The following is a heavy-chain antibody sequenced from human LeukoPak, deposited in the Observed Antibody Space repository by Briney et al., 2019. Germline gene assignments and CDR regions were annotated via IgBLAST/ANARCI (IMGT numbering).Heavy chain of an antibody. Sequence: SVKVSCKASGGTFSSYAISWVRQAPGQGLEWMGGIIPIFGTANYAQKFQGRVTITADESTSTAYMELSSLRSEDTAVYYCARENCSGGSCYFDTLAYFDYWGQGTLVIVSS. CDR2: IIPIFGTA. CDR1: GGTFSSYA. CDR3: ARENCSGGSCYFDTLAYFDY. D-gene: IGHD2-15*01. J-gene: IGHJ4*02. V-gene: IGHV1-69*01.